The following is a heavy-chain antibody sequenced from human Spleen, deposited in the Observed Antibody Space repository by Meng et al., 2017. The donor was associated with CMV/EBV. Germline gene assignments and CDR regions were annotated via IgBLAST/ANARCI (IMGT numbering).Heavy chain of an antibody. CDR3: ARGRIAAAGISWFDP. CDR1: GGSISSYY. J-gene: IGHJ5*02. Sequence: SETLSLTCTVSGGSISSYYWSWIRQPPGKGLEWIGYMYYSGSTNYNPSLKSRVTISVDTSKNQFSLKLSSVTAADTAVYYCARGRIAAAGISWFDPWGQGTLVTVSS. V-gene: IGHV4-59*01. CDR2: MYYSGST. D-gene: IGHD6-13*01.